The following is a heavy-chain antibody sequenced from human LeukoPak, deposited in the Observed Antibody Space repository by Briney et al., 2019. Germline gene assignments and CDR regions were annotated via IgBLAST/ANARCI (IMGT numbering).Heavy chain of an antibody. J-gene: IGHJ4*02. Sequence: QPGGSLRLSCAAPGFTFSSYSMNWVRQAPGKGLEWVANIKQDGSEKYYVDSVKGRFTISRDNAKNSLYLQMNSLRAEDTAVYYCARDPGWGYDYWGQGTLVTVSS. V-gene: IGHV3-7*01. CDR3: ARDPGWGYDY. CDR2: IKQDGSEK. CDR1: GFTFSSYS. D-gene: IGHD7-27*01.